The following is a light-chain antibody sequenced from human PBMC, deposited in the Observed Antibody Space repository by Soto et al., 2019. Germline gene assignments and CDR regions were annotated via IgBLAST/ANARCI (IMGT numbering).Light chain of an antibody. V-gene: IGKV1-12*01. CDR2: GAS. J-gene: IGKJ2*01. CDR3: QQGNTFPYT. CDR1: QDIRTW. Sequence: DIQMTQSPSSLSASVGDRVTITCRASQDIRTWLAWYQHKPGKAPNLLISGASGLQVGVPSRFSGSGSGTYFTLTISSLQPEDFAIYFCQQGNTFPYTLGQGTKVDIK.